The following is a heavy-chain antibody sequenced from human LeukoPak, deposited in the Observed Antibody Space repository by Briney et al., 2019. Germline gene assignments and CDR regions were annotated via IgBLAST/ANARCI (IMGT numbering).Heavy chain of an antibody. Sequence: GGSLRLSCAASGFTFSNYWMSWVRQAPGKGLGWVANIKQDRSEKYYVDSVKGRFTISRDNAKNSLYLQMNSLRAEDTAVYYCAKVAVAGFDYWGQGTLVTVSS. CDR3: AKVAVAGFDY. D-gene: IGHD6-19*01. J-gene: IGHJ4*02. V-gene: IGHV3-7*01. CDR1: GFTFSNYW. CDR2: IKQDRSEK.